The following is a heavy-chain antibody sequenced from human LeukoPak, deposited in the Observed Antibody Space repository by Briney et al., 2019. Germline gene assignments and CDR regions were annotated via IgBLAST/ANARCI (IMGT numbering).Heavy chain of an antibody. J-gene: IGHJ4*02. Sequence: VASVKVSCKASGYTFTGCFIHYVRQAPGQGLEWMGWIDPNSGNIRYSETFKDRVTMTRDTSTNTAYMELSWLRSDDTAVYYCARSAYNYGYVYFDHWGQGTLVIVSS. D-gene: IGHD5-18*01. CDR3: ARSAYNYGYVYFDH. CDR2: IDPNSGNI. CDR1: GYTFTGCF. V-gene: IGHV1-2*02.